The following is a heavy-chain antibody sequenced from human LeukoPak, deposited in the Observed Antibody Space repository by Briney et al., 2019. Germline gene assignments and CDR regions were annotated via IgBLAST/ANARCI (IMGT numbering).Heavy chain of an antibody. J-gene: IGHJ4*02. CDR2: ISSNGGST. D-gene: IGHD5-18*01. V-gene: IGHV3-64D*09. CDR1: GFTFSSYA. Sequence: GGSLRLSCSASGFTFSSYAMHWVRQAPGKGLEYVSAISSNGGSTYYADSVKGRFTISRDNSKNTLHLQMSSLRAEDTAVYYCVKDPTGGGGYSYGPFDYWGQGTLVTVS. CDR3: VKDPTGGGGYSYGPFDY.